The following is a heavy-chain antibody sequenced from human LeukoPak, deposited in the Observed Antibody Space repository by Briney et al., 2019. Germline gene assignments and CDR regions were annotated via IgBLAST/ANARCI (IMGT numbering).Heavy chain of an antibody. CDR2: ISWSSGII. J-gene: IGHJ4*02. CDR3: ARDIVRGP. CDR1: GFIFDNHG. Sequence: PGGSLRLSCAASGFIFDNHGMHWVRQAPGKGLERVSGISWSSGIIGYADSVKGRFTISRDNAKNSLYLQMNSLRAEDTAVYYCARDIVRGPGGQGTLVTVSS. V-gene: IGHV3-9*01.